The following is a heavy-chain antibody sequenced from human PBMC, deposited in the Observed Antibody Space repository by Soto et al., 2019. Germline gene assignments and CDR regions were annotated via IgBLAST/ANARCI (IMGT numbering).Heavy chain of an antibody. D-gene: IGHD6-13*01. V-gene: IGHV1-18*01. CDR3: ARDLAAGMIDY. CDR1: GYTFTSYG. J-gene: IGHJ4*02. Sequence: QVQLVQSGAEVKKPGASVKVSCKASGYTFTSYGISWVRQAPGQGLEWMGWISAHNGNTKYAQKVQGRVTMTTVTSTSTAYMERRSRRSDDTAVYYCARDLAAGMIDYWGQGTLVTVSS. CDR2: ISAHNGNT.